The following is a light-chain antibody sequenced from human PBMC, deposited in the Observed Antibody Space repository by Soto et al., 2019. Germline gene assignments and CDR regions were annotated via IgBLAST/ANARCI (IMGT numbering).Light chain of an antibody. CDR2: EAS. V-gene: IGKV3-15*01. CDR1: QSVSSN. CDR3: QQYNSWST. J-gene: IGKJ1*01. Sequence: EIVMTQSPATLSVSPGERATLSCRASQSVSSNLAWYQQKPGQAPRLLIYEASTSATGIPARFSGSGSGTEFTLTISSLQSEDFATYYCQQYNSWSTFGQGTKVEIK.